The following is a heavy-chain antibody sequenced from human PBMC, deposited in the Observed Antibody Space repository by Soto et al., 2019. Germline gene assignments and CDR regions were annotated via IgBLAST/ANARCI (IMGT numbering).Heavy chain of an antibody. CDR1: GGSFSGYY. CDR3: ARGDWYYDYIWGSYRSTSFDY. Sequence: SETLSLTCAVYGGSFSGYYWSWIRQPPGKGLEWIGEINHSGSTNYNPSLKSRVTISVDTSKNQFSLKLSSVTAADTAVYYCARGDWYYDYIWGSYRSTSFDYWGQGTLVTVSS. J-gene: IGHJ4*02. V-gene: IGHV4-34*01. CDR2: INHSGST. D-gene: IGHD3-16*02.